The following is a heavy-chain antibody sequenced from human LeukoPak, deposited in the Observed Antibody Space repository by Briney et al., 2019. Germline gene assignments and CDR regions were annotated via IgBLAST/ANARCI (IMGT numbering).Heavy chain of an antibody. CDR3: ARHTGAGWFDP. V-gene: IGHV1-18*01. D-gene: IGHD5-18*01. Sequence: ASVKVPYKASGYTFTNYGISWVRQAPGQGREWMGWISAYNGTTNYAQHLQGRVTMPTDTSTSTAYMELRSLRSDDTAVYYCARHTGAGWFDPWGQGTLVTVSS. CDR2: ISAYNGTT. CDR1: GYTFTNYG. J-gene: IGHJ5*02.